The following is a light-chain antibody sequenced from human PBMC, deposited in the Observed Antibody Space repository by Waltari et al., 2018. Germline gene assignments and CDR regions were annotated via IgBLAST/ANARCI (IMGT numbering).Light chain of an antibody. Sequence: EIVLTQSPATLSVSPGERATLSCRASQSVSTNLAWYQQRPGQAPRLLIFAASNRAAVIPARFSGSGSGTEFTRTISSLQSEDFAIYYCQHYSNWPPRVTFGPGTKVDI. J-gene: IGKJ3*01. V-gene: IGKV3-15*01. CDR1: QSVSTN. CDR3: QHYSNWPPRVT. CDR2: AAS.